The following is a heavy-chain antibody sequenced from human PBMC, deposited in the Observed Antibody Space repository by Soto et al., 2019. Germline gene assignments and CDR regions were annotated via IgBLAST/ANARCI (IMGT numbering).Heavy chain of an antibody. Sequence: SETLSLTCTVSGGSISSGDYYWGWVRQLPGKGLEWIGSIYYTGGTFYNPSLKSRVNISVDTSKNQFSLILSSVTAADAAVYYCASGCDVPGTNIPWGQGTLVTVSS. CDR3: ASGCDVPGTNIP. CDR2: IYYTGGT. V-gene: IGHV4-39*01. CDR1: GGSISSGDYY. D-gene: IGHD1-7*01. J-gene: IGHJ5*02.